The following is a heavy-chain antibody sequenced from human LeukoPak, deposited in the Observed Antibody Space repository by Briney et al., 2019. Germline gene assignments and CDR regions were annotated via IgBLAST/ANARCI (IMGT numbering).Heavy chain of an antibody. V-gene: IGHV3-7*01. CDR1: GFTFSNYW. D-gene: IGHD3-16*01. J-gene: IGHJ4*02. Sequence: PGESLRLSCSASGFTFSNYWMCWVRQAPGKGLEWVASIKRDGSEKYFVDSVKGRFTISSDNAKNSVYLQMNSLGVEDTAVYYCARLRFYEFDYWGQGTLVSVSS. CDR2: IKRDGSEK. CDR3: ARLRFYEFDY.